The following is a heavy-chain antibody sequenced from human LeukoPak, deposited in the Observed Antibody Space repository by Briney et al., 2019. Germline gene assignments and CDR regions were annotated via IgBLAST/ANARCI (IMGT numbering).Heavy chain of an antibody. D-gene: IGHD6-13*01. Sequence: SETLSLTCAVYGGSFSGYYWGWIRQPPGKGLEWIGEINHSGSTNYNPSLKSRVTISVDTSKNQFSLKLSSVTAADTAVYYCARGSRPTLNWFDPWGQGTLVTVSS. J-gene: IGHJ5*02. CDR1: GGSFSGYY. CDR2: INHSGST. CDR3: ARGSRPTLNWFDP. V-gene: IGHV4-34*01.